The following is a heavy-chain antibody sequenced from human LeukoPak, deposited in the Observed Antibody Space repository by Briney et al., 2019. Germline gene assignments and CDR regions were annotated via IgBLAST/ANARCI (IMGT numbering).Heavy chain of an antibody. D-gene: IGHD1-26*01. J-gene: IGHJ6*02. V-gene: IGHV3-7*03. Sequence: GGSLRLSCAVSGLTFSSYWMTWVRQAPGKGLEWVANIKEEGNEKYYVDSVKGRFTISRDNAKNSLYLQMSSLRDEDTAVYYCARYRSPPLGAKFTLYYYYTMDVWGQGTTVTVSS. CDR2: IKEEGNEK. CDR3: ARYRSPPLGAKFTLYYYYTMDV. CDR1: GLTFSSYW.